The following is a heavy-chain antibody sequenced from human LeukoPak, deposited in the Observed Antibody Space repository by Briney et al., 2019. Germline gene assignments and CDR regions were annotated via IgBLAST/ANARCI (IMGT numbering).Heavy chain of an antibody. CDR1: GFTFDDYA. Sequence: GGSLRLSCAASGFTFDDYAMHWARQAPGKGLEWVSGISWNSGSIGYADSVKGRFTISRDNAKNSLYLQMNSLRAEDTAVYYCARAGKSSEGYWGQGTLVTVSS. CDR2: ISWNSGSI. V-gene: IGHV3-9*01. CDR3: ARAGKSSEGY. J-gene: IGHJ4*02. D-gene: IGHD3-10*01.